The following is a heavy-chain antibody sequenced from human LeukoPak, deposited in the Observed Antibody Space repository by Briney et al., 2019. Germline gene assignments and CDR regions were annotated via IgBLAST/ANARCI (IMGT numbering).Heavy chain of an antibody. Sequence: GGSLRLSRAASGFTFSNYGMHWVRQAPGKGLEWVAFIQYDGGNEYYAESVKGRFAISRDNSKNTLYLQMNSLRAEDTAVYYCAGYSYGPTLEYWGQGTLVTVSS. CDR3: AGYSYGPTLEY. CDR2: IQYDGGNE. V-gene: IGHV3-30*02. CDR1: GFTFSNYG. D-gene: IGHD5-18*01. J-gene: IGHJ4*02.